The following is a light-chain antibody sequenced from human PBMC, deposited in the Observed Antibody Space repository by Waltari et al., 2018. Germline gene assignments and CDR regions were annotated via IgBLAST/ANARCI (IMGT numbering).Light chain of an antibody. CDR2: GNS. CDR1: TPTIGADYD. V-gene: IGLV1-40*01. Sequence: QSVLPPPPSVSGAPGQRVTITSTRSTPTIGADYDVHWYQQLPGTAPKLLIYGNSNRPSGVPDRFSGSKSGTSASLAITGLQAEDEADYYCQSFDSSLSVVFGGGTKLTVV. CDR3: QSFDSSLSVV. J-gene: IGLJ2*01.